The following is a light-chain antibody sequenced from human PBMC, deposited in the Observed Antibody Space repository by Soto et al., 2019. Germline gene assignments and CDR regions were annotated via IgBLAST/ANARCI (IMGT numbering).Light chain of an antibody. CDR1: QSVPISY. CDR2: DTS. J-gene: IGKJ5*01. V-gene: IGKV3D-15*01. CDR3: QPYNNWPPIT. Sequence: IVWTQNPGTLSLSPGGRATLSCRASQSVPISYLAWYHQKPGQAPRLLIYDTSNRATGVPARFSGSGSGTDFTLTISSLQSEDFAVYYCQPYNNWPPITFGQGTRLEIK.